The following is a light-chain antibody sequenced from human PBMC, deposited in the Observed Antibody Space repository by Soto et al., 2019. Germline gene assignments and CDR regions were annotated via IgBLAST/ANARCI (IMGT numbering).Light chain of an antibody. V-gene: IGKV1-39*01. Sequence: DIQMTQSPSSLSASVGDRVTITCRASQNISNYLNWYQLKPGKAPKLLIYAASNLQSEVPSRFSGRGSGTDFTLTVSSLQPDDFATYYCQQSYSLPFTFGPGTKVDIK. J-gene: IGKJ3*01. CDR2: AAS. CDR3: QQSYSLPFT. CDR1: QNISNY.